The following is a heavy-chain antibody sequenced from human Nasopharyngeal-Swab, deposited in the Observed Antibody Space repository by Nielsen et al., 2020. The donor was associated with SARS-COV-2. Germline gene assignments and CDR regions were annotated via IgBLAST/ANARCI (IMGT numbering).Heavy chain of an antibody. CDR3: ATQNISSSWPYYFDY. D-gene: IGHD6-13*01. CDR1: GFTFSSYS. J-gene: IGHJ4*02. Sequence: GGSLRLSCAASGFTFSSYSMNWVRQAPGKGLEWVSSISSSSSYIYYADSVKGRFTISRDNSKNTLYLQMNSLRAEDTAVYYCATQNISSSWPYYFDYWGQGTLVTVSS. V-gene: IGHV3-21*06. CDR2: ISSSSSYI.